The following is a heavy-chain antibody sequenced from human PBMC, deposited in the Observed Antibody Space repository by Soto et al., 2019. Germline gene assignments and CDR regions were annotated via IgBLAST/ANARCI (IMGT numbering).Heavy chain of an antibody. V-gene: IGHV5-51*01. Sequence: GESLKISCKGSGYSFTSYWIAWVRQMPGKGLEWMGIIYPGDSDTRYNPSFQGQVTISADKSISTAYLQWSSLKASDTAMYYCASQAVSEWYYFDYWGQGTLVTVSS. CDR1: GYSFTSYW. CDR3: ASQAVSEWYYFDY. J-gene: IGHJ4*02. CDR2: IYPGDSDT. D-gene: IGHD6-19*01.